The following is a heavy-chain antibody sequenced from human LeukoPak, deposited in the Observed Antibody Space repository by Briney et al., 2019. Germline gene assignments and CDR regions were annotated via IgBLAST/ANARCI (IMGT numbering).Heavy chain of an antibody. Sequence: SVKVSCKASGGTFSSSAISWVRQAPGQGLEWMGGIFPIFGTANYAQKFQGRVTISTDESTSTAYMELSSLRSEDTAVYYCAREPDRKRRYFDYWGQGTLVTVSS. J-gene: IGHJ4*02. CDR3: AREPDRKRRYFDY. CDR2: IFPIFGTA. D-gene: IGHD6-25*01. CDR1: GGTFSSSA. V-gene: IGHV1-69*05.